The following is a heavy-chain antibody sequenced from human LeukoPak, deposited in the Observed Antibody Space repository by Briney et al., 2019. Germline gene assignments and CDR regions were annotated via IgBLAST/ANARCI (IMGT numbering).Heavy chain of an antibody. CDR2: ISGSGVTT. CDR3: AKGLWGAYYYGMDV. V-gene: IGHV3-23*01. Sequence: PGGSLRLSCAPSGFTFSNYAMSWVRQAPGKGLEWVPVISGSGVTTDYADSVMGRSTISRDNSRNALYLQLDSLRAEDTAIYFCAKGLWGAYYYGMDVWGQGTTVTVSS. CDR1: GFTFSNYA. J-gene: IGHJ6*02. D-gene: IGHD3-16*01.